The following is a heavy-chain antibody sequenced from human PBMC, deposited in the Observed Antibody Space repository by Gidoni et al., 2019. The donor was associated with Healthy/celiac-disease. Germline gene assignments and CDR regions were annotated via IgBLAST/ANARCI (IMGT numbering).Heavy chain of an antibody. CDR2: MNPNSGNT. D-gene: IGHD2-2*02. CDR1: GYTLTSYD. J-gene: IGHJ6*02. V-gene: IGHV1-8*01. Sequence: QVQLVQSGAEVKKPGASVKVSCKASGYTLTSYDINWVRQATGQGLGWMVWMNPNSGNTSYAQKFQGRVTMTRNTSISTAYMELSSLRSEDTAVYYCAGRYCSSTSCYRGQGYYYYGMDVWGQGTTVTVSS. CDR3: AGRYCSSTSCYRGQGYYYYGMDV.